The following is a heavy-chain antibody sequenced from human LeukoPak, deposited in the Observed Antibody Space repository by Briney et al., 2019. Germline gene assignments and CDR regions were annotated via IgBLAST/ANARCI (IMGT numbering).Heavy chain of an antibody. D-gene: IGHD3-16*01. V-gene: IGHV3-9*01. J-gene: IGHJ4*02. CDR3: AKVGYDYVWGSHYFDY. CDR2: ISWNSGSI. CDR1: GFTFDDYA. Sequence: GGSLRLSCAASGFTFDDYAMHWVRRAPGKGLEWVSGISWNSGSIGYADSVKGRFTISRDNAKNSLYLQMNSLRAEDTALYYCAKVGYDYVWGSHYFDYWGQGTLVTVSS.